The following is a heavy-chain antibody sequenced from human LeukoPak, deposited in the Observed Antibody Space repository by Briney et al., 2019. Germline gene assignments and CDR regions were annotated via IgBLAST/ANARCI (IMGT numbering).Heavy chain of an antibody. CDR1: GFTFSSYS. CDR2: ISSSSSYI. Sequence: GGSLRLSCAASGFTFSSYSMNWVRQAPGKGLEWVSCISSSSSYIYNADSVKGRFTISRDNSKNILYLQMNSLRAEDTAVYYCAKDIASYYNDNRGGYWGQGTLVTVSS. CDR3: AKDIASYYNDNRGGY. D-gene: IGHD3-22*01. J-gene: IGHJ4*02. V-gene: IGHV3-21*04.